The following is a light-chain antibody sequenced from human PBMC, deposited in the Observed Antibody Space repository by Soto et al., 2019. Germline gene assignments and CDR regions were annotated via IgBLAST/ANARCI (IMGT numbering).Light chain of an antibody. Sequence: DIQMTQSPSSLSSSVADRVTITCQASQDISNYLNWYKHIPGRAPKLLIFDASNLETGVPSRFSGSGSGTDFTFTISSLKPEDIATYYCQQYDNLSLTFGGGTKVDIK. CDR1: QDISNY. CDR3: QQYDNLSLT. J-gene: IGKJ4*01. V-gene: IGKV1-33*01. CDR2: DAS.